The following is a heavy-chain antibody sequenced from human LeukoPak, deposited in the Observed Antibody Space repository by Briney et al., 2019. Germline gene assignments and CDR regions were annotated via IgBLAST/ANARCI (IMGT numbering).Heavy chain of an antibody. CDR1: GGSISSGSHY. CDR2: MHYSGIT. CDR3: ARYPYSDSGVWQAFDY. Sequence: SETLSLTCIVSGGSISSGSHYWGWIRQPPGKGLEWTGSMHYSGITYCNPSLTSRATISVDTSKNQFSLRLTSVTAADTAVYYCARYPYSDSGVWQAFDYWGQGTLVTVSS. V-gene: IGHV4-39*01. J-gene: IGHJ4*02. D-gene: IGHD5-12*01.